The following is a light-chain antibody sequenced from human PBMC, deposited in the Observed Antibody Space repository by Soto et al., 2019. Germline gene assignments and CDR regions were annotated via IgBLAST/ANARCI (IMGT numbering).Light chain of an antibody. CDR3: QQGHSTPYT. Sequence: DIQMTQSPYSLSASVGDSVTITCRARQNIRTYLNWYQQKPGRAPKLLIHSASALPSGVPSRFSGSGSGTEFTRTMSGLQPEDFATYYCQQGHSTPYTFGQGTKVEIK. V-gene: IGKV1-39*01. CDR2: SAS. J-gene: IGKJ2*01. CDR1: QNIRTY.